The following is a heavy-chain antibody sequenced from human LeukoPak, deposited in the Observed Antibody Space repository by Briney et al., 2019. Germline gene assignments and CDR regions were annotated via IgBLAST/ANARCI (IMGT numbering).Heavy chain of an antibody. D-gene: IGHD3-22*01. CDR3: TRGSYDSSGYPSEY. CDR1: GYTFTSYD. CDR2: MNPNSGNT. J-gene: IGHJ4*02. Sequence: GASVKVSCKASGYTFTSYDISWVRQATGQGLEWMGWMNPNSGNTGYAQKFQGRVTMTRNTSIRTAYMELSSLRSEGTAVFYCTRGSYDSSGYPSEYWGQGTLVTVSS. V-gene: IGHV1-8*01.